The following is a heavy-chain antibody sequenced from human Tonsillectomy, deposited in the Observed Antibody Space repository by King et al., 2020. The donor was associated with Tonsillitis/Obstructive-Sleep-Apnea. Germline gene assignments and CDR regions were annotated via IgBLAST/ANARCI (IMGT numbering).Heavy chain of an antibody. CDR2: ISSKAYGGTT. CDR1: GFTFGDYA. J-gene: IGHJ4*02. D-gene: IGHD3-22*01. CDR3: SRSVLDSSGYYGGKYYCDD. Sequence: VQLVESGGGLVQPGRSLRLSCAASGFTFGDYAMNWVRQAPGKGLEWVGFISSKAYGGTTEFAAAVKGRFTISKDESKSIAYLHMNSLKTEDTAVYVWSRSVLDSSGYYGGKYYCDDWGQGTLVTV. V-gene: IGHV3-49*04.